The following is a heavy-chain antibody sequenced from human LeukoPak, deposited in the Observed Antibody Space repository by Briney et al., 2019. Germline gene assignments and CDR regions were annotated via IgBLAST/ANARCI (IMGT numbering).Heavy chain of an antibody. CDR3: TRGPPFDP. CDR2: ISSSSGYI. V-gene: IGHV3-21*01. Sequence: PGGSLRLSSTASGFTFSTHSMNWVRQAPGKGLEWVSSISSSSGYIHYADSVKGRFTISRDNAKNSLYLQMNSLRAEDTAVYYCTRGPPFDPWGQGTLVTVSS. CDR1: GFTFSTHS. J-gene: IGHJ5*02.